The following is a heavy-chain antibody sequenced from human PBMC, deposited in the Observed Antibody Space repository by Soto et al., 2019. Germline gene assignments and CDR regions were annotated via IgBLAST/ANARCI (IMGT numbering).Heavy chain of an antibody. Sequence: SVKVSFKASGGTFSSYAISWVRQAPGQGLEWMGGIIPIFGTANYAQKFQGRVTITADESTSTAYMELSSLRSEDTAVYYCARSRIAVAGTLGDWFDPWGQGTLVTVSS. CDR1: GGTFSSYA. J-gene: IGHJ5*02. CDR2: IIPIFGTA. D-gene: IGHD6-19*01. CDR3: ARSRIAVAGTLGDWFDP. V-gene: IGHV1-69*13.